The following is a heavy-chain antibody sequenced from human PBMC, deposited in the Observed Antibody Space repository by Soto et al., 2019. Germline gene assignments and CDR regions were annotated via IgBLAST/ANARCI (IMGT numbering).Heavy chain of an antibody. CDR2: INHLETT. D-gene: IGHD1-26*01. J-gene: IGHJ4*02. Sequence: SETLSLTCTVSGASITYGGYSWSWIRQTPGKGLEWIGYINHLETTFYNPSFESRLTLSIDRAKNQFSLNLNSMSAADRAVYFCARGGGSDSFDYWGQGMLVTVSS. V-gene: IGHV4-30-2*01. CDR1: GASITYGGYS. CDR3: ARGGGSDSFDY.